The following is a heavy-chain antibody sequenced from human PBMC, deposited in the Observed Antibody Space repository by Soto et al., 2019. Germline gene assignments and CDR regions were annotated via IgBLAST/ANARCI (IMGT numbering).Heavy chain of an antibody. V-gene: IGHV1-46*01. CDR1: GDTFTDYY. J-gene: IGHJ4*02. D-gene: IGHD2-21*02. Sequence: QVQLVQSGAEVKKPGASVKVSCKASGDTFTDYYIHWVRQAPGQGLEWMGTVNPSGGHTTYAQHFLGRMTMTRDTSTSTLYMELASLTSEDTAIYFCARGGHVVVVTAALDYWGQGTLVTLSS. CDR3: ARGGHVVVVTAALDY. CDR2: VNPSGGHT.